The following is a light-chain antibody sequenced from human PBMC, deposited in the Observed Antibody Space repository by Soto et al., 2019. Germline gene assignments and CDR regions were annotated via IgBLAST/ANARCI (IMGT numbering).Light chain of an antibody. CDR1: SSDVGGYNY. CDR2: EVS. CDR3: SSYAGSNNLVV. J-gene: IGLJ2*01. V-gene: IGLV2-8*01. Sequence: QSALTQPPSASGAPGQSVTISCTGTSSDVGGYNYVSWYQQHPGKAPILMIYEVSKRPSGVPDRFSGSKSGNTASLTVSGLQAEDEADYYCSSYAGSNNLVVFGGGTQLTVL.